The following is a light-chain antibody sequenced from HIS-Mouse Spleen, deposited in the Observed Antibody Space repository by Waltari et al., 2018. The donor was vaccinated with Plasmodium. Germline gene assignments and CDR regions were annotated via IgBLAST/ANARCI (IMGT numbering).Light chain of an antibody. V-gene: IGLV2-23*03. CDR2: EGS. CDR1: SSDVWSYNL. J-gene: IGLJ2*01. CDR3: CSYAGSSTFVV. Sequence: QSALTQPASVSGSPGQSITISCTGTSSDVWSYNLVSWYQRHPGKAPKLMIYEGSKRPSGVSNRFSCSKSGNTASLTISGLQAEDEADYYCCSYAGSSTFVVFGGGTKLTVL.